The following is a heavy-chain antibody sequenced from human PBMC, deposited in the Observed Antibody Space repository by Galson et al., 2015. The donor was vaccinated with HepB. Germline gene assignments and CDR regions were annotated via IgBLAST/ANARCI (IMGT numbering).Heavy chain of an antibody. D-gene: IGHD2-2*02. J-gene: IGHJ4*02. CDR1: GFTFSSYW. Sequence: SLRLSCAASGFTFSSYWMSWVRQAPGKGPEWVANIKEDGSETYYVDSVRGRFTISRDNAKSSLYLQMSSLRAEDTAIYYCARDFICSGISCYKHFFDFWGQGALVTVSS. CDR3: ARDFICSGISCYKHFFDF. V-gene: IGHV3-7*03. CDR2: IKEDGSET.